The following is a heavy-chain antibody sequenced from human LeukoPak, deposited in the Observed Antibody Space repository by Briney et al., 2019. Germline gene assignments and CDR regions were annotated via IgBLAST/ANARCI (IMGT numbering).Heavy chain of an antibody. CDR3: ARVLYFRENSYAGPFDQ. CDR2: IREDGSEA. Sequence: GGSLRLSCEPSGFIFSNFWMSWVRQAPGKGLEWVANIREDGSEAYYVDFVKGRFTISRDNDKNSLHLQMNSLRVEDTAVYYCARVLYFRENSYAGPFDQWGQGTLVTVSS. J-gene: IGHJ4*02. CDR1: GFIFSNFW. V-gene: IGHV3-7*01. D-gene: IGHD5-18*01.